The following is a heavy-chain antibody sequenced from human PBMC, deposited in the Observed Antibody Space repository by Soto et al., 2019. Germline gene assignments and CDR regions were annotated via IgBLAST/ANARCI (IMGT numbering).Heavy chain of an antibody. J-gene: IGHJ6*02. D-gene: IGHD2-15*01. V-gene: IGHV4-30-2*01. CDR3: ARVKDRYYYGMDV. CDR1: GGSISSGGYS. CDR2: IYHSGST. Sequence: SETLSLTCAVSGGSISSGGYSGSWIRQPPGKGLEWIGYIYHSGSTYYNPSLKSRVTISVDRSKNQFSLKLSSVTAADTAVYYCARVKDRYYYGMDVWGQGTTVTVSS.